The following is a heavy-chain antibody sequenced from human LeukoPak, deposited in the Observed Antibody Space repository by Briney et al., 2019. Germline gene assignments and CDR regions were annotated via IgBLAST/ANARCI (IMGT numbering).Heavy chain of an antibody. V-gene: IGHV3-30*02. CDR1: GFTFRSYG. D-gene: IGHD6-13*01. CDR2: LRYDGSNT. CDR3: ARVSAGYSSSWIGDY. J-gene: IGHJ4*02. Sequence: PGGSLRLSCVASGFTFRSYGMYWVRQAPGKGLEWVTFLRYDGSNTYYADSVKGRFTISRDNSKNTLYLHMNSLREEDTAVYYCARVSAGYSSSWIGDYWGQGTLVTVSS.